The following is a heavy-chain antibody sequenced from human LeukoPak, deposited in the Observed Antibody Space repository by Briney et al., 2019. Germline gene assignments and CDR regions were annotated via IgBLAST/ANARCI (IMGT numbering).Heavy chain of an antibody. J-gene: IGHJ6*02. CDR2: INHSGST. D-gene: IGHD3-22*01. Sequence: PSETLSLTCAVYGGSFSGYYWSWIRQPPGKELEWIGEINHSGSTNYNPSLKSRVTISVDTSKNQFSLKLSSVTAADTAVYYCARGRSGYSRMDVWGQGTTVTVSS. V-gene: IGHV4-34*01. CDR3: ARGRSGYSRMDV. CDR1: GGSFSGYY.